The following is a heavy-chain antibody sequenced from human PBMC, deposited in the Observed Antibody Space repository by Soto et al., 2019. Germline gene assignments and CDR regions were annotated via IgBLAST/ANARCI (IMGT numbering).Heavy chain of an antibody. D-gene: IGHD3-10*01. CDR1: GGSMSEYF. J-gene: IGHJ4*02. CDR2: SYYLGST. V-gene: IGHV4-59*01. Sequence: SETLSLTCSVSGGSMSEYFWSCIRQSPGKGLEGIGYSYYLGSTDYNPSLKSRVTISVDTSKRQFSLRLTSVTAADTAVYYCARDGYDGSGSPYPAYWGPGTQVTVSS. CDR3: ARDGYDGSGSPYPAY.